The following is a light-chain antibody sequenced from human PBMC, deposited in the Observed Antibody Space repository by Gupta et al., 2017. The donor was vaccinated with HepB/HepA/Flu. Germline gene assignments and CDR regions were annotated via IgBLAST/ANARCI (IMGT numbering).Light chain of an antibody. CDR1: QILGTNY. CDR3: HQENNSPTT. V-gene: IGKV3-20*01. CDR2: GAS. Sequence: EIVLTQSPGTLSLSPGERATLSCRASQILGTNYLPWYQQKPGQPPRLLIHGASNRATDIPDRFSGSGSGTXFTLTIXRREPEEFAVYFCHQENNSPTTFGXGTKVEVK. J-gene: IGKJ1*01.